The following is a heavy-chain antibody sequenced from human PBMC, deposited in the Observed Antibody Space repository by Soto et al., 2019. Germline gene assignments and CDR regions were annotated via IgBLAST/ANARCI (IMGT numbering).Heavy chain of an antibody. CDR3: AKDPLTVTPYFDY. Sequence: PWGSLRLSCAASGFTFSSYWMSWVRQAPGKGLEWVANIKQDGSEKYYVDSVKGRFTISRDNAKNSLYLQMNSLRAEDTAVYYCAKDPLTVTPYFDYWGQGTLVTVSS. J-gene: IGHJ4*02. V-gene: IGHV3-7*01. CDR1: GFTFSSYW. D-gene: IGHD4-17*01. CDR2: IKQDGSEK.